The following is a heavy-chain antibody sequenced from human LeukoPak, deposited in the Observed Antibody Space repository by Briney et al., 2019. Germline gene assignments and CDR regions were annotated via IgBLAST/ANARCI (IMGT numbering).Heavy chain of an antibody. CDR3: ARVYAFWSGYVADF. J-gene: IGHJ4*02. CDR2: ISTYNGDT. CDR1: GYNFTSYR. Sequence: GASVKVSCKASGYNFTSYRISWVRQAPGQGLEWMGWISTYNGDTKYTQKLQGRVTVTTDTSTTTAYMELRSLRSDDTAVYYCARVYAFWSGYVADFWGQGTLVTVSS. D-gene: IGHD3-3*01. V-gene: IGHV1-18*01.